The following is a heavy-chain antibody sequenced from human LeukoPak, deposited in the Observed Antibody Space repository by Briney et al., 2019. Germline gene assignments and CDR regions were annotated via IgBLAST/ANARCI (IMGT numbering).Heavy chain of an antibody. Sequence: SETLSLTCTVSGGSISSYYWSWIRQPPGKGLEWIGYIYYSGSTNYNPSLKSRVTISVDTSKNQFSLKLSSVTAADTAVYYCARAQGPSYYYDSSGYGIDAFDIWGQGTMVTVSS. CDR1: GGSISSYY. CDR3: ARAQGPSYYYDSSGYGIDAFDI. D-gene: IGHD3-22*01. J-gene: IGHJ3*02. CDR2: IYYSGST. V-gene: IGHV4-59*01.